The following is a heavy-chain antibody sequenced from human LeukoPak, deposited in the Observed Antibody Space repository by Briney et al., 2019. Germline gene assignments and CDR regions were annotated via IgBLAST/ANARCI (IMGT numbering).Heavy chain of an antibody. Sequence: PSQTLSLTCTVSGGSLSISDYYWSWIRQPAGKGLEWIGRIYFRGSTNYSPSLRSRVTISVDTSKNQFSLKLASVTVADAAIYYCARERILGGKYSSDFWGQGALVTVSS. CDR3: ARERILGGKYSSDF. CDR2: IYFRGST. D-gene: IGHD3-10*01. V-gene: IGHV4-61*02. CDR1: GGSLSISDYY. J-gene: IGHJ4*02.